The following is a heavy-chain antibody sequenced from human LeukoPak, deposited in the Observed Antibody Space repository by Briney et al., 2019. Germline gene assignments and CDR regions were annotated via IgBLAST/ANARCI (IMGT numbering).Heavy chain of an antibody. Sequence: SVKVSCKASGYTFTGYYMDWVLQAPGQGLEWIGWINPNSGGTNYAQKFQGRVTMTRDTSISTAYMELSRLRSDDTAVYYCASTLGVRGVIEDYWGQGTLVTVSS. J-gene: IGHJ4*02. D-gene: IGHD3-10*01. CDR3: ASTLGVRGVIEDY. V-gene: IGHV1-2*02. CDR1: GYTFTGYY. CDR2: INPNSGGT.